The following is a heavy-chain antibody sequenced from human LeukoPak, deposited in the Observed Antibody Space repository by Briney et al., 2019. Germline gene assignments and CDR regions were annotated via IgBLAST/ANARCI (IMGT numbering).Heavy chain of an antibody. Sequence: PSETLSLTCSVSGGSISSYYWSWTRQPPGKGLEWIGYIYYSGSTNYNPSLKSRISISVDTSKNQFSLKLSSVTAADTAVYYCTTRRPDAFDIWGQGTMVTVSS. V-gene: IGHV4-59*01. J-gene: IGHJ3*02. CDR3: TTRRPDAFDI. CDR1: GGSISSYY. CDR2: IYYSGST.